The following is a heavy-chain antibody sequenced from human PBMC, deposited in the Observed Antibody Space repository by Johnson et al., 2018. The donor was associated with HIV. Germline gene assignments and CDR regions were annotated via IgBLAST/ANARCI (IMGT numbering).Heavy chain of an antibody. CDR2: ISYDGSNK. Sequence: QVQLVESGGGVVQPGRSLRLSCAASGFTFSSYAMHWVRQAPGKGLEWVAVISYDGSNKYYADSVKGRFTISRDNSKNTLYLQMNSLRAEDTAVYYCARSMNTVTVACDIWGQGTMVTVSS. D-gene: IGHD4-17*01. V-gene: IGHV3-30-3*01. CDR1: GFTFSSYA. J-gene: IGHJ3*02. CDR3: ARSMNTVTVACDI.